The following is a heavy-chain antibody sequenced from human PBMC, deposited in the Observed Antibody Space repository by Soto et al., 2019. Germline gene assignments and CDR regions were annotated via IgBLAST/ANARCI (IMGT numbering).Heavy chain of an antibody. CDR1: GFTFSSHA. V-gene: IGHV3-48*02. Sequence: EVQLVESGGGLVQPGGSLRLSCAVSGFTFSSHAMNWVRQAPGKGLEWVAYIHSIRSIIYYADSVKGRFTISRDNAKNSLYLQMDNLRDEDTAVYYCARDARNADYDYWGQGTLVTVSS. CDR2: IHSIRSII. CDR3: ARDARNADYDY. D-gene: IGHD3-16*01. J-gene: IGHJ4*02.